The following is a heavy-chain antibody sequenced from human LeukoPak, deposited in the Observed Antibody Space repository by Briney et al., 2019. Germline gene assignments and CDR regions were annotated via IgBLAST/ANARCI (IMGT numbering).Heavy chain of an antibody. D-gene: IGHD1-26*01. CDR3: ARVWSRIVGATTSSEY. Sequence: GGSLRLSCAASGFTVSSNYMSWVRQAPGKGLEWVSLIYSGGSTYYADSVKGRFTISRDNSKNTLYLQMNSLRAEDTAVYYCARVWSRIVGATTSSEYWGQGTLVTVSS. V-gene: IGHV3-53*01. CDR2: IYSGGST. J-gene: IGHJ4*02. CDR1: GFTVSSNY.